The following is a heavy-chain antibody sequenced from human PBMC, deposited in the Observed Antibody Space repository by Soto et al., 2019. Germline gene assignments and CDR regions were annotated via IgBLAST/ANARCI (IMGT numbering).Heavy chain of an antibody. D-gene: IGHD3-10*01. CDR3: ARGTAMGITMVRGVISYYYYSGMDV. J-gene: IGHJ6*02. CDR2: RKQDGSEN. CDR1: GFTFSSYW. Sequence: VGSLTLSCAASGFTFSSYWMSWARQAQGKGLEWVANRKQDGSENYYVDSVKGRFTISTDNDKNSLYLQMNSMRAEDTAVYYCARGTAMGITMVRGVISYYYYSGMDVWGQGTTVTVSS. V-gene: IGHV3-7*04.